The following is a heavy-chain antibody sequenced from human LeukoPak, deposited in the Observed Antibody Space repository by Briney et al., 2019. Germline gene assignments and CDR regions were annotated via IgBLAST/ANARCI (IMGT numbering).Heavy chain of an antibody. CDR2: ISGGTT. Sequence: GGSLRLSCTAPGFTFGDYLMSWVRQAPGKGLEWIGFISGGTTEYAASVKGRFTISRDDSTSIAYLQMNSLTTEDTAVYYSSRGSGWLSVYWGQGTLVTVSS. J-gene: IGHJ4*02. D-gene: IGHD6-19*01. V-gene: IGHV3-49*04. CDR3: SRGSGWLSVY. CDR1: GFTFGDYL.